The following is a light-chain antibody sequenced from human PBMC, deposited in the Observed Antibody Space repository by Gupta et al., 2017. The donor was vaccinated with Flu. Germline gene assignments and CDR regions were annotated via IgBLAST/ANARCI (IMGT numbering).Light chain of an antibody. CDR3: NSRDSTDNHQAV. J-gene: IGLJ2*01. V-gene: IGLV3-19*01. CDR1: SLRNSY. Sequence: SSELTQDPAVPVALGQTVRITCQGDSLRNSYVSWYQQKPGQAPVLVIYAKNIRPSGRPDRFSGPSSGNTASLTITAAQAEEEADYYCNSRDSTDNHQAVFGGGTKLTVL. CDR2: AKN.